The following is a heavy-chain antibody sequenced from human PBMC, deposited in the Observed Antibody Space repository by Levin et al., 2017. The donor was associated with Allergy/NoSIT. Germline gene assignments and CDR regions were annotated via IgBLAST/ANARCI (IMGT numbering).Heavy chain of an antibody. CDR2: ISSGGSST. CDR1: GFTFSSYW. CDR3: GRSPVGGTIDY. Sequence: PGESLKISCAASGFTFSSYWIHWVRQVPGKGLVGVSRISSGGSSTAYADSVKGRFTISRDNAKNTLYLQMNSLRAEDTAVYYCGRSPVGGTIDYWGQGTLVTVSS. D-gene: IGHD4-23*01. J-gene: IGHJ4*02. V-gene: IGHV3-74*01.